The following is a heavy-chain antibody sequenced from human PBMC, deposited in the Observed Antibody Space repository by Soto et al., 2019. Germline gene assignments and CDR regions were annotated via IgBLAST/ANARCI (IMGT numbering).Heavy chain of an antibody. D-gene: IGHD2-8*01. J-gene: IGHJ4*02. CDR1: GLTFRNHA. CDR3: VSWVSPHFDD. Sequence: EVQLLESGGGLVQPGGSLRLSCAASGLTFRNHAMSWVRQAPGKGLEWVSTIAPIGYSTHYTDSVKGRFTISRDDSRSTLHLQTNGLRAVDTGVYYCVSWVSPHFDDWCRGTLVSGSS. CDR2: IAPIGYST. V-gene: IGHV3-23*01.